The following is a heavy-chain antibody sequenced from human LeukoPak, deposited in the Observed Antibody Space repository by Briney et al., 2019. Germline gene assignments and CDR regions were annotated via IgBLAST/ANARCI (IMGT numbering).Heavy chain of an antibody. CDR1: GFIFSSYG. D-gene: IGHD1-26*01. Sequence: PGGSLRLSCAASGFIFSSYGMHWVRQAPGKGLEWVAFIRFDGSNKYYADSVKGRFTISRDNSKNTLYLQVNSLRAEDTAVYYCARDRMGAILYFDSWGQGTLVTVSS. CDR3: ARDRMGAILYFDS. V-gene: IGHV3-30*02. J-gene: IGHJ4*02. CDR2: IRFDGSNK.